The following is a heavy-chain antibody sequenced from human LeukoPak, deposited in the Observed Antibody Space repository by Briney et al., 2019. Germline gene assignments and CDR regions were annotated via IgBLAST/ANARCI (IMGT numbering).Heavy chain of an antibody. CDR2: ISWNGGIT. J-gene: IGHJ4*02. D-gene: IGHD2-2*01. Sequence: GGSLRLSCLASGFTFRDYGMNWVRQAPGKGLEFVSGISWNGGITAYIDSVKGRFTISRDSAKKSLYLQMNSLRTEDTAFYYCAREYCSTSRCQGFFDYWGQGTLVTVSS. V-gene: IGHV3-20*04. CDR1: GFTFRDYG. CDR3: AREYCSTSRCQGFFDY.